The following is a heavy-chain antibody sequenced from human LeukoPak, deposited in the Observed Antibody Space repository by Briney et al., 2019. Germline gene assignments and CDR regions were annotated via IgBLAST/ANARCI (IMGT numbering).Heavy chain of an antibody. CDR3: AKVSVWSGYSFLDY. D-gene: IGHD3-3*01. CDR1: GFTFSSYA. J-gene: IGHJ4*02. V-gene: IGHV3-30-3*01. CDR2: ISYDGSNK. Sequence: GGSLRLSCAASGFTFSSYAMHWVRQAPGKGLEWVAVISYDGSNKYYADSVKGRFTISRDNSKNTLYLQMNSLRAEDTAVYYCAKVSVWSGYSFLDYWGQGTLVTVSS.